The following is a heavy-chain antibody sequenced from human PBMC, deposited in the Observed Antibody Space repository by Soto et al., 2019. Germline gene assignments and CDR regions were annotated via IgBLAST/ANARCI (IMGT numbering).Heavy chain of an antibody. CDR3: AKDQAAAGTGMDV. D-gene: IGHD6-13*01. CDR1: GFTFSSYG. J-gene: IGHJ6*02. V-gene: IGHV3-30*18. Sequence: QVQLVESGGGVVQPGRSLRLSCAASGFTFSSYGMHWVRQAPGKGLEWVAVISYDGSNKYYADSVKGRFTISRDNSKNTLYLQMNSLRAEDTAVYYCAKDQAAAGTGMDVWGQGTTFTVSS. CDR2: ISYDGSNK.